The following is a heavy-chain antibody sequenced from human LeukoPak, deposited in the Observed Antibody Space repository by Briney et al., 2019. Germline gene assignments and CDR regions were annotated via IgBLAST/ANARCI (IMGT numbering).Heavy chain of an antibody. V-gene: IGHV1-2*02. CDR1: GYTFTGYY. Sequence: ASVKVSCKASGYTFTGYYMHWVRQAPGQGLEWMGWINPDSGGTDYAQEFQGRVTMTRDTSISTAYMDLSSLRSDDTAIYYCATQISGCLYYWGQGTLVTVSS. CDR3: ATQISGCLYY. CDR2: INPDSGGT. J-gene: IGHJ4*02. D-gene: IGHD3-22*01.